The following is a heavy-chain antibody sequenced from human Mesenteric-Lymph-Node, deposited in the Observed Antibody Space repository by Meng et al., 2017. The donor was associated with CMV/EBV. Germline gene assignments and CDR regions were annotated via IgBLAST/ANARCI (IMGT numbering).Heavy chain of an antibody. V-gene: IGHV3-43D*03. CDR3: AKALVLKWLLSPVDY. D-gene: IGHD3-3*01. Sequence: GESLKISCAAAGFPFDNYPMHWVRQAPGKGLEWVCLISWDGGSTYYAESAKGRFTISRDNSKNSLYLQMNSLRLDDTALYYCAKALVLKWLLSPVDYWGQGTLVTVSS. CDR2: ISWDGGST. CDR1: GFPFDNYP. J-gene: IGHJ4*02.